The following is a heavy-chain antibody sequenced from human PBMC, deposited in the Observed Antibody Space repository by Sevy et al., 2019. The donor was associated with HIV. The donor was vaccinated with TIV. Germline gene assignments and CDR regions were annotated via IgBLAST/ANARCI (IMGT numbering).Heavy chain of an antibody. CDR1: GYCISSGYY. CDR2: IYHSGST. V-gene: IGHV4-38-2*02. Sequence: SETLSLTCAVSGYCISSGYYWGWIRQPPGKGLEWIGSIYHSGSTYYNPSLKSRVTISVDTSKNQFSLKLSSVTAADTAVYYCAREKYQLLPRGIKYGMDVWGQGTTVTVSS. J-gene: IGHJ6*02. D-gene: IGHD2-2*01. CDR3: AREKYQLLPRGIKYGMDV.